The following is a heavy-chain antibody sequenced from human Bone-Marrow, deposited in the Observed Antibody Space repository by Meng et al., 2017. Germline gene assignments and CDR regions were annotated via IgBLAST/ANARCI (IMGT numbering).Heavy chain of an antibody. D-gene: IGHD6-25*01. CDR2: ISWNSGSI. V-gene: IGHV3-9*01. J-gene: IGHJ4*02. CDR1: GFTFDDYA. Sequence: SLKISCAASGFTFDDYAMHWVRQAPGKGLEWVSGISWNSGSIGYADSVKGRFTISRDNAKNSLYLQMNSLRPDDTAFYYCAKDGQRPFWGQGTLVTVSS. CDR3: AKDGQRPF.